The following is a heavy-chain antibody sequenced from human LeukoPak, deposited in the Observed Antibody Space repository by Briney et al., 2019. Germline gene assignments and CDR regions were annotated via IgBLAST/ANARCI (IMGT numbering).Heavy chain of an antibody. J-gene: IGHJ4*02. D-gene: IGHD2-2*01. CDR3: AKRNCSTTRCYPFDY. CDR2: ISSGSDYV. V-gene: IGHV3-21*01. Sequence: PGGSLRLSCAASGFTFSRYWMHWVRQVPGKGLEWVSSISSGSDYVFYADSVKGRFTISRDNAKNSLYLQMNSLRAEDTAVYYCAKRNCSTTRCYPFDYWGQGTLVTVSS. CDR1: GFTFSRYW.